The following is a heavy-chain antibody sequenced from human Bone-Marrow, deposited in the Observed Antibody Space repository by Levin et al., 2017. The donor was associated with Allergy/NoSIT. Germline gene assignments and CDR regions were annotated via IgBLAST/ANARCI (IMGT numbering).Heavy chain of an antibody. Sequence: ASVKVSCKASEYTFNTYYIHWVRQAPGQGLEWMGIVNPSGGSTNYAQKFQDRVTMTKDTSTSTVYMELSSLRSDDSAVYYCARGISSYGYSGTSYYFDYWGQGTLVTVSS. CDR3: ARGISSYGYSGTSYYFDY. D-gene: IGHD5-24*01. J-gene: IGHJ4*02. CDR2: VNPSGGST. V-gene: IGHV1-46*02. CDR1: EYTFNTYY.